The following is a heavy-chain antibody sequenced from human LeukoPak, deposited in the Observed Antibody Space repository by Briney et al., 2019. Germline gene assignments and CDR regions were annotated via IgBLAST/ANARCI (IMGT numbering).Heavy chain of an antibody. V-gene: IGHV3-23*01. Sequence: GGSLRLSCAASGFTFSNYAMSWVRQAPGKGLEWVSAISGSGGSTYYADSVKGRFTISRDNSKNTLYLQMNSLRAEDTAVYYCARAKIAAAGMKVWVRGEYFQHWGQGTLVTVSS. CDR3: ARAKIAAAGMKVWVRGEYFQH. D-gene: IGHD6-13*01. CDR2: ISGSGGST. CDR1: GFTFSNYA. J-gene: IGHJ1*01.